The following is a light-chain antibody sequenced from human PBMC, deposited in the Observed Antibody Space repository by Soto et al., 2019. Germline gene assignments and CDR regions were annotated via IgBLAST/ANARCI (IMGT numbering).Light chain of an antibody. J-gene: IGKJ4*01. Sequence: EIVMTQSPATLSVSPGERATLSCRASQSVYTTLAWYQQRPGQAPRLLIYSASTRATGIPARFSGSGSGTEFTLTISSLQSEYFAVYYCQQYNQWTLTFGGGTTVEIK. V-gene: IGKV3-15*01. CDR1: QSVYTT. CDR2: SAS. CDR3: QQYNQWTLT.